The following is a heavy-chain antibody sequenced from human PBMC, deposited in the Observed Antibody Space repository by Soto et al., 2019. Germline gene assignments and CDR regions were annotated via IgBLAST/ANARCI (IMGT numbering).Heavy chain of an antibody. CDR1: GFTFSSYS. J-gene: IGHJ3*02. CDR3: ARDATDITMVFAFDI. D-gene: IGHD3-10*01. CDR2: IKQDGSEK. V-gene: IGHV3-7*01. Sequence: PGGSLRLSCAASGFTFSSYSMNWVRQAPGKGLEWVANIKQDGSEKYYVDSVKGRFTISRDNAKNSLYLQMNSLRAEDTAVYYCARDATDITMVFAFDIWGQGTMVTVSS.